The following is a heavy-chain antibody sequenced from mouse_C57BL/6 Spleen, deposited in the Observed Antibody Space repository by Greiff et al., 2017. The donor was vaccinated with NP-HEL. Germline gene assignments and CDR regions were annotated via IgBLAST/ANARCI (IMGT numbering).Heavy chain of an antibody. V-gene: IGHV1-54*01. Sequence: VQLQQSGAELVRPGTSVKLSCKASGYAFTNYLIGWVKQRPGQGLEWIGVINPGSGGTNYNEKFKGKATLTADKSSSTPYMQLSSLTSEDSAGYFCARGEAGWYFDVWGTGTTVTVSS. CDR3: ARGEAGWYFDV. D-gene: IGHD6-1*01. CDR2: INPGSGGT. J-gene: IGHJ1*03. CDR1: GYAFTNYL.